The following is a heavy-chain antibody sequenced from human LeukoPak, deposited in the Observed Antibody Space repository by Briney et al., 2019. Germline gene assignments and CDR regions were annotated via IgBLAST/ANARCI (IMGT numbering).Heavy chain of an antibody. J-gene: IGHJ4*02. CDR1: GFTFSSYS. CDR3: ARDERAGRGRRRFDY. V-gene: IGHV3-48*01. D-gene: IGHD1-14*01. Sequence: GGSLRLSCAASGFTFSSYSMNWVRQAPGKGLEWVSYISSSSSTIYYADSVKGRFTISRDNAKNSLYLQMNSLRAEDTAVYYCARDERAGRGRRRFDYWGQGTLVTVSS. CDR2: ISSSSSTI.